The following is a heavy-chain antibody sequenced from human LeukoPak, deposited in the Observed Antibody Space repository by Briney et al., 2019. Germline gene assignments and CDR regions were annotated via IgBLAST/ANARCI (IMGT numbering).Heavy chain of an antibody. V-gene: IGHV1-18*01. CDR2: KSNFDGDT. CDR3: VRARGCSNCVLTDGFDS. D-gene: IGHD6-13*01. CDR1: GRLFTSYG. J-gene: IGHJ3*01. Sequence: ASVKVSCKASGRLFTSYGIAWVRQAPGEGLEWVGWKSNFDGDTKVAEKLQGRVTLTTDTSTSTAYMELTSLTVDDTAVYYSVRARGCSNCVLTDGFDSWGHGTKVTVSS.